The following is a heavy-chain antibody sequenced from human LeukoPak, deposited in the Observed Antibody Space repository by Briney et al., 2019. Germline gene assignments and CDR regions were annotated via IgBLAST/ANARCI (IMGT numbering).Heavy chain of an antibody. CDR1: GFTFSSYW. V-gene: IGHV3-7*01. J-gene: IGHJ4*02. CDR3: ARDGGSYRYFDC. D-gene: IGHD1-26*01. Sequence: GGSLRLSCAASGFTFSSYWMSWVRQAPGKGLEWVANIKEDGSDKKYVDSVKGRFTTSRDNAKNSLYLQMNSLRAEDTAVYYCARDGGSYRYFDCWGQGTLVTVSS. CDR2: IKEDGSDK.